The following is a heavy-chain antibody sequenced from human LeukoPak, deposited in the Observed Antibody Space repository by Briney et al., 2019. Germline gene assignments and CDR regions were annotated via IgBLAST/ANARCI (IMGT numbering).Heavy chain of an antibody. J-gene: IGHJ5*02. CDR2: TYYSGNT. CDR3: ARGTYYYYDSSGYLFWFDP. Sequence: SETLSLTCTVSGASISSYYWTWIRQPPGKGLEWIGFTYYSGNTNYNPSLKSRATMSVDTSKNQFSLKLSSVTAADTAVYYCARGTYYYYDSSGYLFWFDPWGQGILVTVSS. D-gene: IGHD3-22*01. CDR1: GASISSYY. V-gene: IGHV4-59*01.